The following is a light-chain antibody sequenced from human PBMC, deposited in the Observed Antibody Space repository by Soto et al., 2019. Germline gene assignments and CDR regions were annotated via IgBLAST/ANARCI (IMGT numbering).Light chain of an antibody. CDR2: GAS. Sequence: AIQMTQSPSSLSAALGDIVTISWGASQGIGNALGWYQQKPGKPPKVLIYGASNLQSGVPPRFSGSGSGTDFTLAISSLQPEDSATYYCLQDINYPWTFGQGTKVDIK. CDR3: LQDINYPWT. CDR1: QGIGNA. J-gene: IGKJ1*01. V-gene: IGKV1-6*01.